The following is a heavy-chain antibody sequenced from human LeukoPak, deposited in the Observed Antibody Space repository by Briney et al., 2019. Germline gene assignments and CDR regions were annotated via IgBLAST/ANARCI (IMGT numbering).Heavy chain of an antibody. CDR2: ISGSGGST. Sequence: GGSLRLSCAASGFTFSSYGMSWVRQAPGKGLEWVSAISGSGGSTYYADSVKGRFTISRDNSKNTLYLQMNSLRAEDTAVYYCAKDLEQQLVPFDIWGQGTMVTVSS. CDR3: AKDLEQQLVPFDI. V-gene: IGHV3-23*01. D-gene: IGHD6-13*01. CDR1: GFTFSSYG. J-gene: IGHJ3*02.